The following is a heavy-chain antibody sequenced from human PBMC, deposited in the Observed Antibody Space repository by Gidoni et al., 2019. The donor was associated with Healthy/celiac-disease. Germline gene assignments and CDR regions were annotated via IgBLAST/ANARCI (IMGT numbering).Heavy chain of an antibody. Sequence: QVQLVQSGAEVKKPGAAVKVSCKASGYTFTSYGISWVRQAPGPGLEWMVWISAYNCNTIYAQKLQGRVTMTTDTSTSTAYMELRSLRSDDTAVYYCARGSRYTYPYGMDVWGQGTTVTVSS. CDR2: ISAYNCNT. J-gene: IGHJ6*02. CDR3: ARGSRYTYPYGMDV. D-gene: IGHD5-18*01. V-gene: IGHV1-18*01. CDR1: GYTFTSYG.